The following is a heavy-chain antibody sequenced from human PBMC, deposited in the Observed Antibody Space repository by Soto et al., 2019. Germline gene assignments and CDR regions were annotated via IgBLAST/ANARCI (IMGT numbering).Heavy chain of an antibody. Sequence: RASVKVSCKASGYTFTGYYMHWVRQAPGQGLEWMGWINPNSGGTNYAQKFQGRVTMTRDTSISTAYMELSRLRSDDTAVYYCARDPTYCTNGVCYTRYYFDYWGQGTLVTVSS. CDR1: GYTFTGYY. CDR2: INPNSGGT. CDR3: ARDPTYCTNGVCYTRYYFDY. J-gene: IGHJ4*02. D-gene: IGHD2-8*01. V-gene: IGHV1-2*02.